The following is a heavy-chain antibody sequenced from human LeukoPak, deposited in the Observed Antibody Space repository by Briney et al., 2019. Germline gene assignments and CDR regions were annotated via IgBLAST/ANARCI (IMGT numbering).Heavy chain of an antibody. CDR1: GFTFSSYA. CDR3: AKPGMRAVVPAMSTFDF. V-gene: IGHV3-23*01. Sequence: GGSLRLSCAASGFTFSSYAMSWVRQAPGKGLEWVSAIRDSGSSTHYADSVKGRFTTSRDNSKNTLYLQMNSLRADDTAVYYCAKPGMRAVVPAMSTFDFWGQGTLVTVS. J-gene: IGHJ4*02. CDR2: IRDSGSST. D-gene: IGHD2-21*02.